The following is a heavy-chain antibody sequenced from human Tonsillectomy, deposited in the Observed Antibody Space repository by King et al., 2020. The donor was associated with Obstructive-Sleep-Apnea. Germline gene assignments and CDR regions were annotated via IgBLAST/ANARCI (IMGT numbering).Heavy chain of an antibody. D-gene: IGHD3-10*01. J-gene: IGHJ2*01. CDR3: ARDGEMVPDWYFDL. CDR2: IYHSGST. Sequence: QLQESGPGLVKPSETLSLTCTVSSGSFSSSSYYWGWIRQPPGKGLEWIFSIYHSGSTYYNPSLKSRVTISVDTSKNQFSLKLNCLTAADTAVYYCARDGEMVPDWYFDLWGRGTLVTVSS. V-gene: IGHV4-39*07. CDR1: SGSFSSSSYY.